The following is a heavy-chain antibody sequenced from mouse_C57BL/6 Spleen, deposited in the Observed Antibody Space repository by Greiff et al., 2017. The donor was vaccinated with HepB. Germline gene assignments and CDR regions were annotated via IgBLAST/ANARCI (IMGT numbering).Heavy chain of an antibody. CDR3: ARGAYYGSPDFDY. Sequence: QVQLQQSGAELVKPGASVKLSCKASGYTFTSYWMHWVKQRPGQGLEWIGMIHPNSGSTNYNEKFKSKATLTVDKSSSTAYMQLSSLTSEDSAVYYCARGAYYGSPDFDYWGQGTTLTVSS. V-gene: IGHV1-64*01. J-gene: IGHJ2*01. CDR1: GYTFTSYW. D-gene: IGHD1-1*01. CDR2: IHPNSGST.